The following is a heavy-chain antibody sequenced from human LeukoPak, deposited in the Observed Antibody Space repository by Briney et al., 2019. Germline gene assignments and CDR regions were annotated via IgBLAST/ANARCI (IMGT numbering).Heavy chain of an antibody. D-gene: IGHD6-13*01. CDR1: GFTLRSYT. V-gene: IGHV3-48*01. CDR2: ISGSSSTI. Sequence: PGGSLRLSCVASGFTLRSYTMNWVRQAPGKGLEWVAYISGSSSTIYYSDSVKGRFTISRDNAKNSLYLQLNSLRVEDTAVYYCARDVIGSSWPRYDVFDIWGRGTMVTVSS. J-gene: IGHJ3*02. CDR3: ARDVIGSSWPRYDVFDI.